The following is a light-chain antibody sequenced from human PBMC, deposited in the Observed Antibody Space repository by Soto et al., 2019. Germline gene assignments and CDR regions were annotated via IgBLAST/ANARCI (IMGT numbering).Light chain of an antibody. CDR3: QQYSSSPS. CDR2: GAS. CDR1: QSVSSN. J-gene: IGKJ5*01. V-gene: IGKV3D-15*01. Sequence: EIVMTQSPATLSVSPGERATLSCRASQSVSSNLAWYQQKPGQAPRLLIYGASSRATGISDRFSGSGSGTEFTLTIGSLQSEDFAVYYCQQYSSSPSFGQGTRLEIK.